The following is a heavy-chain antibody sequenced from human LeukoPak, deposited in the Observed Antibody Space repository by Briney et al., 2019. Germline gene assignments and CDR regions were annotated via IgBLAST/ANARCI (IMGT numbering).Heavy chain of an antibody. Sequence: SETLSLTCTVSGGSISSYYWSWIRRPPGKGLEWIGYIYYSGSTNYNPSLKSRVTISVDTSKNQFSLKQSSVTATDTAVYYCARHTSGTMFSYWGQGTLVTVSS. D-gene: IGHD1-1*01. J-gene: IGHJ1*01. V-gene: IGHV4-59*08. CDR1: GGSISSYY. CDR3: ARHTSGTMFSY. CDR2: IYYSGST.